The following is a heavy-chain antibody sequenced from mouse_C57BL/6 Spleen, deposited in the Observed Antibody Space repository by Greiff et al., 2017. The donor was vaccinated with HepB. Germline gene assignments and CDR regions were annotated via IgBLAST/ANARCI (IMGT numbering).Heavy chain of an antibody. CDR1: GFTFSSYG. CDR2: INSNGGST. V-gene: IGHV5-6-3*01. CDR3: ARMARTIN. J-gene: IGHJ2*01. Sequence: EVQGVESGGGLVQPGGSLTLSCAASGFTFSSYGMSWVRQTPDKRLELVATINSNGGSTYYPDSVKGRFTISRDNAKNTLYLQMSSLKSEDTAMYYCARMARTINWGQGTTLTVAS.